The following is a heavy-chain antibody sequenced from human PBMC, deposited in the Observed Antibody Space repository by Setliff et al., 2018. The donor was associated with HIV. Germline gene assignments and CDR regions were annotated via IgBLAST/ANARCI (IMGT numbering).Heavy chain of an antibody. J-gene: IGHJ6*03. V-gene: IGHV4-39*01. CDR3: VRRKSELRLISDYMDV. Sequence: SETLSLTCTVSGGSINTRNNYWGWIRQPPGLGLEWIGSMYYSGTTYHSPTLKSRVSMSMDTSRNQFSLKLSSVTAADTAVYYCVRRKSELRLISDYMDVWGKGTTVTVSS. D-gene: IGHD3-10*01. CDR2: MYYSGTT. CDR1: GGSINTRNNY.